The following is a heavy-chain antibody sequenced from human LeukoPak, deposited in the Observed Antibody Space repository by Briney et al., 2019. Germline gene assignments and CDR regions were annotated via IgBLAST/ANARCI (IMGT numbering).Heavy chain of an antibody. CDR1: GGSISSGDYY. Sequence: SETLSLTCTVSGGSISSGDYYWSWLRQPPGKGLEWIGYIYYSGSTYYNPSLKSRLTISVDTSKNQVSLKLSSVTAADTAVYYCARVRGMDDSSGYYHYYLDYWGQGTLATVSS. J-gene: IGHJ4*02. CDR2: IYYSGST. D-gene: IGHD3-22*01. V-gene: IGHV4-30-4*01. CDR3: ARVRGMDDSSGYYHYYLDY.